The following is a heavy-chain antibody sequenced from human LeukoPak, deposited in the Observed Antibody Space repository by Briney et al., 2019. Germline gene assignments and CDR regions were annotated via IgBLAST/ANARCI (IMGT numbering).Heavy chain of an antibody. D-gene: IGHD6-13*01. CDR2: INSDGSST. J-gene: IGHJ4*02. V-gene: IGHV3-74*01. CDR3: ARVGALSSSWLLY. CDR1: GFIFSSYW. Sequence: GGSLRLSCAVSGFIFSSYWMFWVRRAPGKGLLCVSRINSDGSSTSYADSVKGRFTISRDNAKNTLYLQMNSLRAEDTAVYFCARVGALSSSWLLYWGQGTLVTVSS.